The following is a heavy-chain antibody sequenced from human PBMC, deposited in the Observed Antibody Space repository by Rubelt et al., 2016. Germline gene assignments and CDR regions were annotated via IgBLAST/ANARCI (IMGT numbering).Heavy chain of an antibody. CDR3: ARERVNTVTTDYYYGMDV. Sequence: VKVSCKASGYTFTGYYMHWVRQAPGQGLEWMGRINPNSGGTNYAQKFQGRVTMTRDTSTSTVYMELSSLRSEDTAVYYCARERVNTVTTDYYYGMDVWGQGTTVTVSS. V-gene: IGHV1-2*06. J-gene: IGHJ6*02. CDR1: GYTFTGYY. D-gene: IGHD4-11*01. CDR2: INPNSGGT.